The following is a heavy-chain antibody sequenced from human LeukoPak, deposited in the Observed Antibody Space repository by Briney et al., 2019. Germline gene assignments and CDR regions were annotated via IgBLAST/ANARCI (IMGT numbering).Heavy chain of an antibody. Sequence: GASVKVSCKASGYTFTSYYMHWVRQAPGQGLEWMGIINTSGGSTSYAQKFQGRVTMTRDTSTSTVYMELSSLRSEDTAVYYCARELVSVVVTPEGFDYWGQGTLVTVSS. CDR2: INTSGGST. J-gene: IGHJ4*02. CDR1: GYTFTSYY. V-gene: IGHV1-46*01. D-gene: IGHD3-22*01. CDR3: ARELVSVVVTPEGFDY.